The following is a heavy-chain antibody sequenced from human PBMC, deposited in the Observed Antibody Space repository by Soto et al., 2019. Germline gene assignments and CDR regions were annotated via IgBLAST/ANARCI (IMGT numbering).Heavy chain of an antibody. CDR2: IDGSGGIT. Sequence: QLLQSGGGLVQPGGSLTLSCAASGFTFGTPDMSWVRQAPGEGLEWVSTIDGSGGITYYADSVKGRFTISRDNSRNTVYLHMNSLRGDDTALYYCVKNSGWFNTWGQGALVTVSS. V-gene: IGHV3-23*01. CDR3: VKNSGWFNT. D-gene: IGHD3-10*01. J-gene: IGHJ5*02. CDR1: GFTFGTPD.